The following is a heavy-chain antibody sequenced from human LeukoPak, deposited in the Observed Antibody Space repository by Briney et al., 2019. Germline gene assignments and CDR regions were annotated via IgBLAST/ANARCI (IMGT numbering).Heavy chain of an antibody. Sequence: SQTLSLTCAVSGASITSYYWTWIRQPPGKGLEWIGYIYHTGNIKYNPSLNSRVTISIDTSKNQFSLKLSSVTAADTAVYYCARFGSGWWYNDYWGQGTLVTVSS. J-gene: IGHJ4*02. CDR1: GASITSYY. CDR2: IYHTGNI. V-gene: IGHV4-59*01. D-gene: IGHD6-19*01. CDR3: ARFGSGWWYNDY.